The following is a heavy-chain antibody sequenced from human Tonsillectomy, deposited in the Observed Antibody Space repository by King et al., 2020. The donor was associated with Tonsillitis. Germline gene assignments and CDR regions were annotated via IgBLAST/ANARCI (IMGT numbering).Heavy chain of an antibody. Sequence: VQLQESGPGLVKPSQTLSLTCTVSGGSINSDSYYWNWIRQPAGKGLEWIGRASTSGSTSSNPSLKSRVTISLDTSKNQFSLKLSSVTAADTAVYYCAREDFGDYPYWGQGTLVTVSS. CDR3: AREDFGDYPY. V-gene: IGHV4-61*02. CDR2: ASTSGST. CDR1: GGSINSDSYY. D-gene: IGHD4-17*01. J-gene: IGHJ4*02.